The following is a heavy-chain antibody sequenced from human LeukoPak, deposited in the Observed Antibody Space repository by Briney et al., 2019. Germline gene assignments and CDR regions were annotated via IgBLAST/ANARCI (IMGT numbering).Heavy chain of an antibody. D-gene: IGHD3-10*01. CDR3: ARDAEYYYSSGSYSSAIDV. J-gene: IGHJ6*02. CDR2: MYYGGST. Sequence: SETLSLTCTVSGGSITSGRYYWSWIRQHPGKGLEWIGYMYYGGSTYYNPSLKSRVTISADTSKNQFSLRLSSVTAADTAVYYCARDAEYYYSSGSYSSAIDVWGQGTPVTVSS. CDR1: GGSITSGRYY. V-gene: IGHV4-31*03.